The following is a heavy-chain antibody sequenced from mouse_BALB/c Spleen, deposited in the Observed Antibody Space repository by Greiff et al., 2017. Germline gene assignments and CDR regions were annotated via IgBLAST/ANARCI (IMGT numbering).Heavy chain of an antibody. V-gene: IGHV1-54*01. J-gene: IGHJ4*01. CDR2: INPGSGGT. Sequence: QVHVKQSGAELVRPGTSVKVSCKASGYAFTNYLIEWVKQRPGQGLEWIGVINPGSGGTNYNEKFKGKATLTADKSSSTAYMQLSSLTSDDSAVYFCARERNGYFYYAMDYWGQGTSVTVSS. CDR1: GYAFTNYL. D-gene: IGHD2-3*01. CDR3: ARERNGYFYYAMDY.